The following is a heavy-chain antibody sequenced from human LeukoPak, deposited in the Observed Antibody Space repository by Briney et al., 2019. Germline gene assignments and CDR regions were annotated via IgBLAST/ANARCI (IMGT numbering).Heavy chain of an antibody. V-gene: IGHV4-59*01. CDR1: GGSISSYY. CDR2: IYYSGST. Sequence: SETLSLTCTVSGGSISSYYWSWIRQPPGKGLEWIGYIYYSGSTNYNPSLKSRVTISVDTSKNQFSLKLSSVTAADTAVYYCAREKETYYYDSSGYLDYWGQGTLVTVSS. CDR3: AREKETYYYDSSGYLDY. J-gene: IGHJ4*02. D-gene: IGHD3-22*01.